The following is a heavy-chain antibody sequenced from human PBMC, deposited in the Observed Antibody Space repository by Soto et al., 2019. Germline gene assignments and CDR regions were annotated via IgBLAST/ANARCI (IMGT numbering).Heavy chain of an antibody. V-gene: IGHV1-2*04. D-gene: IGHD2-15*01. CDR3: TGSSYGGPRDFLTSGAFDV. CDR2: INPNSGGT. J-gene: IGHJ3*01. Sequence: ASVKVSCKASGYTFTDFHIHWVRKAPGQTLDWREWINPNSGGTVYAPRFQDLVTMTRDASITTVYLEIASLKSSDTAMYFCTGSSYGGPRDFLTSGAFDVWGQGTVVTVSS. CDR1: GYTFTDFH.